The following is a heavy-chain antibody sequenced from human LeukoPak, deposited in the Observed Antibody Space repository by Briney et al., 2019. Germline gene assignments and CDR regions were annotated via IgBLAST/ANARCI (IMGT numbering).Heavy chain of an antibody. J-gene: IGHJ6*02. V-gene: IGHV3-21*01. D-gene: IGHD6-19*01. CDR1: GFTFSSYS. Sequence: GGSLRLSCAASGFTFSSYSMNWVRQAPGKGLEWVSSISSSSSYIYYADSVKGRFTISRDNAKNSLYLQMNSLRAEDTAVNYCARTNSSGWLADYYYYYGMDVWGQGTTVTVSS. CDR2: ISSSSSYI. CDR3: ARTNSSGWLADYYYYYGMDV.